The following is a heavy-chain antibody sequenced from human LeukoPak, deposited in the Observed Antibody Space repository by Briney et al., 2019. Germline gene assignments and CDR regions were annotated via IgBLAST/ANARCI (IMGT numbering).Heavy chain of an antibody. CDR2: IYTSGST. CDR1: GGPISSYY. Sequence: SETLSLTCTVSGGPISSYYWSWIRQPPGKGLEWIGYIYTSGSTNYNPSLKSRVTISVDTSKNQFSLKLSSVTAADTAVYYCARKGSYMDVWGKGTTVTVSS. V-gene: IGHV4-4*09. D-gene: IGHD2-15*01. J-gene: IGHJ6*03. CDR3: ARKGSYMDV.